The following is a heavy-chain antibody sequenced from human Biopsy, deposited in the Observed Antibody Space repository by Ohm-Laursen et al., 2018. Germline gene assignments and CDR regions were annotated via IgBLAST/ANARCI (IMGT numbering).Heavy chain of an antibody. V-gene: IGHV4-59*08. CDR2: ISNSGNT. D-gene: IGHD2-15*01. Sequence: SDTLSLTCTVSGDSINSSYWSWNRQAPGKGLVWIGFISNSGNTNYNPSLKRRVTISADTSKNQFSLKLGSVTVADTAVFYCARRGSGGRSFDYWGQGSLVTVSS. J-gene: IGHJ4*02. CDR3: ARRGSGGRSFDY. CDR1: GDSINSSY.